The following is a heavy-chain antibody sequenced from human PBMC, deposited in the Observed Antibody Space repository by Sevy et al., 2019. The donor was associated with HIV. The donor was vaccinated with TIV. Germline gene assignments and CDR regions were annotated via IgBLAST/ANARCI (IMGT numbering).Heavy chain of an antibody. D-gene: IGHD3-9*01. CDR3: ASERWLFFDSRTRFLLPFFDS. CDR1: GISLFNTW. Sequence: GGSLRLSCSGSGISLFNTWMSWVRQAPGKGLEWVGRVKTETDGGTRENAEFVKGKFIISRNDSKDTIYLQRNSLQTEDTAVYFCASERWLFFDSRTRFLLPFFDSWGPGTLVTVSS. J-gene: IGHJ4*02. CDR2: VKTETDGGTR. V-gene: IGHV3-15*01.